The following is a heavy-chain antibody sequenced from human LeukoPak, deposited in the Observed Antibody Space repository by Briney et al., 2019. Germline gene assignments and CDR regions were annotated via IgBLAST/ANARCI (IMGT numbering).Heavy chain of an antibody. CDR2: ISAYNGNT. J-gene: IGHJ6*04. D-gene: IGHD2-15*01. V-gene: IGHV1-18*04. CDR1: GYTFTSYG. CDR3: ARGGYCSGGSCYFFYGMDV. Sequence: ASVTVSCKASGYTFTSYGINWVRQAPGQGLEWMGWISAYNGNTNYAQRLRGSVTMIIDTSTSTAYMELRSLRSDDTAVYYCARGGYCSGGSCYFFYGMDVWGKGTTVTVSS.